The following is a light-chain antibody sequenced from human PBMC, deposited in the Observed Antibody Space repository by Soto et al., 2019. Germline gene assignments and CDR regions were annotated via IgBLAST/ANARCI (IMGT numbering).Light chain of an antibody. CDR2: DAS. CDR3: YQYDTSPWT. Sequence: EIVMTQSPGTLSLSPGEAATLSCRASQSVSGSYLAWYQQKPGQAPRLVMYDASTRATGIPDRFRGSGSGTDFTLTISRLEPEDFAVYYCYQYDTSPWTFGQGTKVEIK. V-gene: IGKV3-20*01. CDR1: QSVSGSY. J-gene: IGKJ1*01.